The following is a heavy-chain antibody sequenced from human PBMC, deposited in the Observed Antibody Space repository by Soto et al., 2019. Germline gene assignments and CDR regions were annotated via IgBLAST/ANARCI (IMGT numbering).Heavy chain of an antibody. CDR1: GFTFNNYA. J-gene: IGHJ4*02. CDR3: ARDRVPGYPEFYFDY. Sequence: VQLLESGGGLVQPGGSLRLSCAASGFTFNNYAMNWVRQAPGKGLEWVSTLSGNGARTFYADSVKGRFTIARDTSKSTLYLQMNSLRAEDTALHYCARDRVPGYPEFYFDYWGQGTLVTVSS. V-gene: IGHV3-23*01. D-gene: IGHD5-18*01. CDR2: LSGNGART.